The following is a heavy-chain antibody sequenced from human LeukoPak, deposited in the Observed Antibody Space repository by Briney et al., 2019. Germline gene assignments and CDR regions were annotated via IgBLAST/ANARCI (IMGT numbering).Heavy chain of an antibody. CDR2: IRYDGSNK. CDR1: GFTFSTYG. J-gene: IGHJ4*02. Sequence: GGSLRLSCAASGFTFSTYGMHWVRQAPGKGLEWVALIRYDGSNKYYADFVKGRFTISRDNSKNTVYLQMNSLRAEDTAVYYCAAPGVPAATYYFDYWGQGTLVTVSS. CDR3: AAPGVPAATYYFDY. D-gene: IGHD2-2*01. V-gene: IGHV3-30*02.